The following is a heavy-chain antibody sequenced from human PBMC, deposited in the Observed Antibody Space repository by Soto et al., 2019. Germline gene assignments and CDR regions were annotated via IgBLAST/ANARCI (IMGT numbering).Heavy chain of an antibody. CDR1: GFTFSDYY. Sequence: VGSLRLSCAASGFTFSDYYMSWIRQAPGKGLEWVSYISSSGSTIYYADSVKGRFTISRDNAKNSLYLQMNSLRAEDTAVYYCARAPRSLWFGELFTWGQGTLVTVSS. CDR3: ARAPRSLWFGELFT. CDR2: ISSSGSTI. J-gene: IGHJ5*02. V-gene: IGHV3-11*01. D-gene: IGHD3-10*01.